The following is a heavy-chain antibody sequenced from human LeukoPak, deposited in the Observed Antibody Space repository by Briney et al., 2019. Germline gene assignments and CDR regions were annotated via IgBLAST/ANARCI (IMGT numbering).Heavy chain of an antibody. CDR3: ARDSSSGWYAPDY. CDR2: INPNSGGT. Sequence: GASVKVSCKASGSTFTGYYMHWGRQAPGQGLGGMGWINPNSGGTNYAQKFQGRVIMTRDTSISTAYRELSRLRSDDTAVYYCARDSSSGWYAPDYWGQGTLVPVSS. J-gene: IGHJ4*02. V-gene: IGHV1-2*02. CDR1: GSTFTGYY. D-gene: IGHD6-19*01.